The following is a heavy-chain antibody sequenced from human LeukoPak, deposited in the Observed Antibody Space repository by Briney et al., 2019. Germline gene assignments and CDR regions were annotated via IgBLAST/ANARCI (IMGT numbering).Heavy chain of an antibody. J-gene: IGHJ4*02. Sequence: GGSLRLSCAASAFTFSSYGMHWVRQAPGKGLEWVAVISYDGSDKYYAESVKGRFTIFRDNSKNTLYLQMNSLRADDTGVYYCARGSNRDGYNPDYWGQGTLVTVSS. D-gene: IGHD5-24*01. CDR2: ISYDGSDK. V-gene: IGHV3-30*03. CDR3: ARGSNRDGYNPDY. CDR1: AFTFSSYG.